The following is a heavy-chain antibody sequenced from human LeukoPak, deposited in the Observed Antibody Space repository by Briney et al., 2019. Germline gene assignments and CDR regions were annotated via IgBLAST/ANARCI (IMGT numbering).Heavy chain of an antibody. CDR3: ARGYCSSTSCFSFWFDP. CDR2: IYTSGST. V-gene: IGHV4-61*02. D-gene: IGHD2-2*01. Sequence: PSETLSLTCTVSGGSISSGSYYWSWIRQPAGKGLEWIGRIYTSGSTNYNPSLKSRVTISVDTSKNQFSLKLSSVTAADTAVYYCARGYCSSTSCFSFWFDPWGQGTLVTVSS. CDR1: GGSISSGSYY. J-gene: IGHJ5*02.